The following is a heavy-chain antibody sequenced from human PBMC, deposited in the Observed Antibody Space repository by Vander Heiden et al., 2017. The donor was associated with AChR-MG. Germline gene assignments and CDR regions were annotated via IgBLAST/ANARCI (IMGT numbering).Heavy chain of an antibody. CDR3: ASSGRSHYCSSTSCYTGGTGYYYYYMDV. D-gene: IGHD2-2*02. V-gene: IGHV4-31*03. CDR1: GVSISSGRYY. Sequence: QVQPQESGPGLVKPSQTLSLTCTVSGVSISSGRYYWTWLRQHPGKGLEWIGYIYYSGSTYYNPSLKSRVTISVDTSKNQFSLKLSSVTAADTAVYYCASSGRSHYCSSTSCYTGGTGYYYYYMDVWGKGTTVTVSS. CDR2: IYYSGST. J-gene: IGHJ6*03.